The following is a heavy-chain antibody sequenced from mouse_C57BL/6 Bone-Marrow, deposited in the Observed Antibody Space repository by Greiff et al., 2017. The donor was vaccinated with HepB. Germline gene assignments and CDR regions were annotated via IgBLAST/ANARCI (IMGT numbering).Heavy chain of an antibody. CDR1: GYTFTSYW. V-gene: IGHV1-55*01. CDR3: ARDGRGEGAY. CDR2: IYPGSGST. J-gene: IGHJ3*01. Sequence: QVHVKQPGAELVKPGASVKMSCKASGYTFTSYWITWVKQRPGQGLEWIGDIYPGSGSTNYNEKFKSKATLTVDTSSSTAYMQLSSLTSEDSAVYYCARDGRGEGAYWGQGTLVTVSA.